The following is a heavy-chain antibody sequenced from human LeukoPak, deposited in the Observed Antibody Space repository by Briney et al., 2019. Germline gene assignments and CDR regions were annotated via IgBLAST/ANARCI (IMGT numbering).Heavy chain of an antibody. D-gene: IGHD5-12*01. CDR3: ARHRGYSGHDRAFDI. Sequence: PSGTLSLTCAVSGGSISSSNWWSWVRQPPGKGLAWIGGIYYSGSTNYNPSLMSRVTISADTSKNQFSLKLSSVTAADTAVYYCARHRGYSGHDRAFDIWGQGTMVTVSS. CDR1: GGSISSSNW. CDR2: IYYSGST. V-gene: IGHV4-4*02. J-gene: IGHJ3*02.